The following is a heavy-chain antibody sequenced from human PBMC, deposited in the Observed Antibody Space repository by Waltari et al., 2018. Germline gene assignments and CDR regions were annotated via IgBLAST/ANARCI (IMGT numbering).Heavy chain of an antibody. Sequence: QVQLVQSGAEVKKPGSSVKVPCKAAGGTFSSYAISWVRQAPGQGLEWMGGIIPIFGTANYAQKFQGRVTITADESTSTAYMELSSLRSEDTAVYYCGSGSYYGFYYYYYMDVWGKGTTVTVSS. D-gene: IGHD1-26*01. CDR1: GGTFSSYA. CDR2: IIPIFGTA. CDR3: GSGSYYGFYYYYYMDV. V-gene: IGHV1-69*01. J-gene: IGHJ6*03.